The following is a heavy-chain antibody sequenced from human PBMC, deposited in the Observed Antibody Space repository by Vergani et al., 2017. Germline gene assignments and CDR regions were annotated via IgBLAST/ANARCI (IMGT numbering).Heavy chain of an antibody. V-gene: IGHV3-23*01. CDR3: AKDVIRGYSGYDY. CDR1: GFTFSSYA. D-gene: IGHD5-12*01. CDR2: ISGSGGST. J-gene: IGHJ4*02. Sequence: EVQLLESGGGLVQPGGSLRLSCAASGFTFSSYAMSWVRQAPGKWLEWVSAISGSGGSTYYADSVKGRFTISRDNSKNTLYLQMNSLRAEDTAVYYCAKDVIRGYSGYDYWGQGTLVTVSS.